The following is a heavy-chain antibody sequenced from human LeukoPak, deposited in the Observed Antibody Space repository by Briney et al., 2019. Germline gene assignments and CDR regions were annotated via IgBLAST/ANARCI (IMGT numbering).Heavy chain of an antibody. CDR3: ARAPQRSYQHNWFDP. CDR1: GGSISSGSYY. CDR2: IYTSGST. V-gene: IGHV4-61*02. J-gene: IGHJ5*02. D-gene: IGHD2-21*01. Sequence: PSETLSLTCTVSGGSISSGSYYWSWIRQPAGKGLEWIGRIYTSGSTSYNPSLESRVTISVDTSKNQFSLKLSSVTAADTAVYYCARAPQRSYQHNWFDPWGQGTLVTVSS.